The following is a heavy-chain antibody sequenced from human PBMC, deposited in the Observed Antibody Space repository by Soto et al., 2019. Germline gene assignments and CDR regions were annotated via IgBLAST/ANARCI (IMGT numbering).Heavy chain of an antibody. Sequence: PSETLSLTCAVYGGSFSGYYWSLIRQPPGKGLEWIGEINHSGSTNYNPSLKSRVTISVDTSKNQFSLKLSSVTAADTAVYYCARGGQYNWKVNGFEPWGQGTLVTVSS. D-gene: IGHD1-20*01. CDR3: ARGGQYNWKVNGFEP. CDR2: INHSGST. J-gene: IGHJ5*02. CDR1: GGSFSGYY. V-gene: IGHV4-34*01.